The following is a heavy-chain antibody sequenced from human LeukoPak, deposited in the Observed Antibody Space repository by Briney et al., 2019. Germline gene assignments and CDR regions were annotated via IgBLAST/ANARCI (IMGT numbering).Heavy chain of an antibody. Sequence: PSETLSLTCTVSGSSISSSSYYWGWNRQPPGKGLEWIGSIYYSGSTYYNPSLKSRVTISVDTSKNQFSLKLSSVTAADTAVYYCARHGNMVRGVSSFDYWGQGTLVTVSS. V-gene: IGHV4-39*01. CDR2: IYYSGST. CDR3: ARHGNMVRGVSSFDY. D-gene: IGHD3-10*01. CDR1: GSSISSSSYY. J-gene: IGHJ4*02.